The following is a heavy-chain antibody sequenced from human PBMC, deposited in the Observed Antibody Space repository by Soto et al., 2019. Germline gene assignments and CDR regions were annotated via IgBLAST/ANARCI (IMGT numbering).Heavy chain of an antibody. V-gene: IGHV1-46*02. CDR1: GYTFNTYY. Sequence: ASVKVSCKPSGYTFNTYYLHWVRQAPGQALEWMGVIHPSGGGTTYAQKFLGRVTVTRDTSTSTVFMELSSLRSDDTAVYYCARGSVGPTTDFDYWSQGTLVTVSS. D-gene: IGHD1-26*01. J-gene: IGHJ4*02. CDR3: ARGSVGPTTDFDY. CDR2: IHPSGGGT.